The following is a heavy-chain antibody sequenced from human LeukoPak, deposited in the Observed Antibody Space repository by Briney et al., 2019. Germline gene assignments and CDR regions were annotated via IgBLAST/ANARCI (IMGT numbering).Heavy chain of an antibody. CDR2: VSGSGDST. D-gene: IGHD4-17*01. J-gene: IGHJ4*02. CDR1: GFTFSNYA. CDR3: AKFWDFGDYAIDY. Sequence: PGGSLRLSCAASGFTFSNYAMSWVRQAPGKGLEWVSAVSGSGDSTYYAGSVKGRFTISRDNSKNTVYLQMNSLRAEDTVVYYCAKFWDFGDYAIDYWGQGTLVTVSS. V-gene: IGHV3-23*01.